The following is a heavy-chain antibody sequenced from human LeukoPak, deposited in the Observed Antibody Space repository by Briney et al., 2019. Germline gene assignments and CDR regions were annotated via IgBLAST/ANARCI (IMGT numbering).Heavy chain of an antibody. V-gene: IGHV4-59*01. CDR1: GGSISSYY. CDR2: VYYSGST. J-gene: IGHJ4*02. Sequence: SETLSLTCTVSGGSISSYYWSWIRQPPGKGLEWIGYVYYSGSTNYNPPLKSRVTVSVDTSKNQFSLKLSSVTAADTAVYYCARGGGYSGSYYDYFDYWGQGTLVTVSS. D-gene: IGHD1-26*01. CDR3: ARGGGYSGSYYDYFDY.